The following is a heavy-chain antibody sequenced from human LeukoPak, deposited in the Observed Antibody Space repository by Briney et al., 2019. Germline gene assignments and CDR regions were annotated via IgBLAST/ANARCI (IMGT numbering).Heavy chain of an antibody. CDR3: ARGVAVAVGPYYYYMDV. J-gene: IGHJ6*03. Sequence: SQTLSLTCAISGDSVSSNSAAWNWIRQSPSRGLEWLGRTYYRSKWYNDYAVSVKSRITINPDTSKNQFSLQLNSVTPEDTAVYYCARGVAVAVGPYYYYMDVWGKGTTVTVSS. D-gene: IGHD6-19*01. CDR1: GDSVSSNSAA. V-gene: IGHV6-1*01. CDR2: TYYRSKWYN.